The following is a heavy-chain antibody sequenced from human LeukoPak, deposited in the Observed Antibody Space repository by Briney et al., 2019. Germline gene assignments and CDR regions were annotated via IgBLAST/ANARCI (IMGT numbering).Heavy chain of an antibody. CDR2: ICGGGDNI. D-gene: IGHD3-10*01. CDR1: VFTFNHYY. J-gene: IGHJ6*04. Sequence: PWWSLRLSCAASVFTFNHYYMRWLRQAPGKGLEWVSYICGGGDNIYYVDSVKGRLTISRDSAKNSLYLQMNGLRADDAAVYYCARAGKESRFGELYSYYYDMDVWGEGTTVTVSS. V-gene: IGHV3-11*01. CDR3: ARAGKESRFGELYSYYYDMDV.